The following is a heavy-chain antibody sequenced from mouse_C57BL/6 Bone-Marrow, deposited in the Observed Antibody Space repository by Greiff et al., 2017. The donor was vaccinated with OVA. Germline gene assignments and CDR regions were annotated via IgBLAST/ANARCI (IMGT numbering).Heavy chain of an antibody. J-gene: IGHJ1*03. D-gene: IGHD1-1*01. CDR2: INPSNGGT. Sequence: VQLQQPGTELVKPGASVKLSCKASGYTFTSYWMHWVKQRPGQGLEWIGNINPSNGGTNYNEKFKSKATLTVDKSSSTAYMQLSSLTSEDSAVYYCARSGTTVVATYPNDFDVWGTGTTVTVSS. CDR1: GYTFTSYW. V-gene: IGHV1-53*01. CDR3: ARSGTTVVATYPNDFDV.